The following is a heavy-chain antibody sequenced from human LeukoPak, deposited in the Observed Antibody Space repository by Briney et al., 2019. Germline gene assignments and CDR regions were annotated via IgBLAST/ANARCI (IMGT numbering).Heavy chain of an antibody. J-gene: IGHJ3*02. V-gene: IGHV3-9*01. CDR1: GFTFDDYA. D-gene: IGHD5-24*01. Sequence: GGSLRLSCAASGFTFDDYAMHWVRQAPGKGLEWVSGISWNSGSIGYADSVKGRFTISRDNAKNSLYLQMNSLRAEDTALYYCAKDRGATILDDAFDIWGQGTMVTVSS. CDR2: ISWNSGSI. CDR3: AKDRGATILDDAFDI.